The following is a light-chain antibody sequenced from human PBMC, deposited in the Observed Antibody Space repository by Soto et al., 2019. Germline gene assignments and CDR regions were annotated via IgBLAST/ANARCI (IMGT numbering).Light chain of an antibody. CDR2: DSS. Sequence: IQMPLSASDLLAYVEDSVTITCRASQSVRNWLAWYQQKPGRAPQLLIYDSSTLEPGVPSRFRGSGSGTEFTLTINGLQPDDFATYYCQQYKSYPYPFAQGTKVAI. V-gene: IGKV1-5*01. CDR1: QSVRNW. J-gene: IGKJ2*01. CDR3: QQYKSYPYP.